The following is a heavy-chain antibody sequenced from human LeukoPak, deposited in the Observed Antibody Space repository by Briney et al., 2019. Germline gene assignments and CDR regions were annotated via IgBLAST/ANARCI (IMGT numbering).Heavy chain of an antibody. D-gene: IGHD5-18*01. Sequence: ASVKVSCKASGYTFTAYCIHWVRQAPGQGLEWMAWIDPNSGDTWSAPLFQGRVTMTRDTSITTASMELTWLSSDDTAVYYCATGVATAFTYWGQGTPLTVSS. CDR1: GYTFTAYC. J-gene: IGHJ4*02. V-gene: IGHV1-2*02. CDR2: IDPNSGDT. CDR3: ATGVATAFTY.